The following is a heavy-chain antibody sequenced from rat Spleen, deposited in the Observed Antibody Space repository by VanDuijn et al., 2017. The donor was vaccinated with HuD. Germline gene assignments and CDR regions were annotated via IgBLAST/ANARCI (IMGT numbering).Heavy chain of an antibody. CDR3: TALYGGYSEGDY. D-gene: IGHD1-11*01. Sequence: EVQVLESGGGLVQPGNSLKLSCATSGFTFSTAWMYWYRQFPEKRLEWVARIKAKSNNYATEYTESVKGRFTISRDDSKSSIYLQMNNLKEEDTAIYYCTALYGGYSEGDYWGQGVMVTVSS. J-gene: IGHJ2*01. CDR1: GFTFSTAW. V-gene: IGHV6-6*01. CDR2: IKAKSNNYAT.